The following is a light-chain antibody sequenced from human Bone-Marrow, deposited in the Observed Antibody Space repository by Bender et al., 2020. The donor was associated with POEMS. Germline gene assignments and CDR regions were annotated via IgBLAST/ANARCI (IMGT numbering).Light chain of an antibody. CDR2: EVN. V-gene: IGLV2-14*02. J-gene: IGLJ3*02. CDR1: SNDVGNYDL. CDR3: SSYSRTSTLAV. Sequence: QSALTQPASVSGSPGQSITFSCTGTSNDVGNYDLVSWYQQIPGKAPKLIIYEVNQRPSGVSNRFSGSKSGNTASLTISGLQADDEAHYYCSSYSRTSTLAVFGGGTELTVL.